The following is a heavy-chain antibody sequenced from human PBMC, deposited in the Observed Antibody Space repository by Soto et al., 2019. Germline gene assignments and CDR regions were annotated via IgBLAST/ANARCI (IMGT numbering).Heavy chain of an antibody. CDR2: ISYDGSNK. CDR1: GFTFSSYA. V-gene: IGHV3-30-3*01. CDR3: ARDGRDCSDGVCYFHH. Sequence: GGSLRLSCAASGFTFSSYAMHWVRQAPGKGLEWVAVISYDGSNKYYADSVKGRFTISRDNSKNTLYLQMNSLRAEDTAVYYCARDGRDCSDGVCYFHHWGQGTLVTVSS. D-gene: IGHD2-8*01. J-gene: IGHJ1*01.